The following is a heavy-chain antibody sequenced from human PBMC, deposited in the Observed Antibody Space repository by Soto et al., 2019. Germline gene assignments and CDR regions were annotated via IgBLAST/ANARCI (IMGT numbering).Heavy chain of an antibody. D-gene: IGHD6-13*01. Sequence: QLQLQESGPGLVKPSETLSLTCTVSGGSISSSSYYWGWIRQPPGKGLEWIGSIYYSGSTYYNPSLKSRVTISVDTSKNQFSLKLSSVTAPDTAVYYCAGGWDSSSWGYWGQGTLVTVSS. CDR1: GGSISSSSYY. V-gene: IGHV4-39*01. CDR3: AGGWDSSSWGY. CDR2: IYYSGST. J-gene: IGHJ4*02.